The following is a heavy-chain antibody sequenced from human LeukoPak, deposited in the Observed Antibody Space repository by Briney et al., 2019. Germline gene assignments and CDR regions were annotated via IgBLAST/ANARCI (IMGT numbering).Heavy chain of an antibody. Sequence: SETLSLTCTASGGSISSYYWSWIRQPAGKGLEWIGRIYTSGSTNYNPSLKSRGTMSVDTSKNQFSLKLSSVTAADTAVYYCARVAAAGTFDYWGQGTLVTVSS. J-gene: IGHJ4*02. CDR3: ARVAAAGTFDY. D-gene: IGHD6-13*01. CDR1: GGSISSYY. V-gene: IGHV4-4*07. CDR2: IYTSGST.